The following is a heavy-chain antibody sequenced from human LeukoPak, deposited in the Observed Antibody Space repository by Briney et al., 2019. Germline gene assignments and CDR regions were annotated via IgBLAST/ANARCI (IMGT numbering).Heavy chain of an antibody. Sequence: SETLSLTCTVSGGSISSGGYYWSWIRQHPGKGLEWIGYIYYSGSTYYNPSLKSRVTISVDTSKNQFSLKLSSVTAADTAVYYCARGTIAASDPWGQGTLVTVSS. CDR3: ARGTIAASDP. V-gene: IGHV4-31*03. CDR1: GGSISSGGYY. CDR2: IYYSGST. D-gene: IGHD6-13*01. J-gene: IGHJ5*02.